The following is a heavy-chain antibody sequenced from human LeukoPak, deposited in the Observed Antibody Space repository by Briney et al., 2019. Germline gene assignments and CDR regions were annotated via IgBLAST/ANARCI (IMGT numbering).Heavy chain of an antibody. D-gene: IGHD3-22*01. CDR3: AKEWERFTMIVVVIIDY. V-gene: IGHV3-30*18. J-gene: IGHJ4*02. Sequence: GGSLRLSCAASGFTFSSYGMHWVRQAPGKGLEWVAVISYDGSNKYYADSVKGRFTISRDNSKNTLYLQMNSLRAEDTAVYYCAKEWERFTMIVVVIIDYWGQGTLVTVSS. CDR2: ISYDGSNK. CDR1: GFTFSSYG.